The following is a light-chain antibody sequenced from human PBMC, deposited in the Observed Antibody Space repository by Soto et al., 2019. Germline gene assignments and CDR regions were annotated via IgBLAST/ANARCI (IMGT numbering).Light chain of an antibody. V-gene: IGKV1-9*01. CDR3: QQLSRYPLT. CDR1: QALSNY. CDR2: SAS. Sequence: IQLTQSPSVLSASVGDTVTITCRASQALSNYLAWYQQKPGKAPDLLIYSASTLQSGVPSRFSGSVSQTEFSLTIRALQPEDFATYYCQQLSRYPLTFGGGTKVDI. J-gene: IGKJ4*01.